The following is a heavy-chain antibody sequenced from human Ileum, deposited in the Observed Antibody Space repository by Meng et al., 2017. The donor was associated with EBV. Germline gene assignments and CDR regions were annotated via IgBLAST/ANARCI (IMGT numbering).Heavy chain of an antibody. V-gene: IGHV3-74*01. CDR2: TNENGRTT. D-gene: IGHD6-25*01. CDR1: GFSFRRYW. J-gene: IGHJ4*02. Sequence: GQVVESGGALVQPGGSLRLSCAAFGFSFRRYWMHWVRQAPGKGLVWVSRTNENGRTTDYADSVKGRFTISRDNTKNILYLQMDSLRAEDTAVYFCSRDLAGSDDDWGQGTLVTVSS. CDR3: SRDLAGSDDD.